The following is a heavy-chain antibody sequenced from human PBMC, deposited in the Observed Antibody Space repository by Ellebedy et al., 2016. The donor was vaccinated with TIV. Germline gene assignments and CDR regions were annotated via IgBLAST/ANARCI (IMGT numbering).Heavy chain of an antibody. CDR2: VTHSGGT. CDR3: ARGIPQAWELLAT. Sequence: SETLSLXCAVYSGSFSDYFWTWIRQSPGKGLEWIGEVTHSGGTNYNPSLQSRLIISLDTSKGQFSLQLSSVTAADTAVYYCARGIPQAWELLATWGQGTLVTVSS. CDR1: SGSFSDYF. D-gene: IGHD1-26*01. J-gene: IGHJ5*02. V-gene: IGHV4-34*01.